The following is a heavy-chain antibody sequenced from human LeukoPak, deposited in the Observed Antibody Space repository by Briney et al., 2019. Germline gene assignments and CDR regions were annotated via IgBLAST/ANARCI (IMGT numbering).Heavy chain of an antibody. CDR3: ARDFRDGYNRPY. Sequence: GGSLRLSCAASGFTFSIYSMNWVRHAPRKWLEWISSISSISSKTYCADSVKRRFTIFRDNAKNSLYMQMNRLRAEDTAVYYCARDFRDGYNRPYWGQGTLVTVSS. CDR2: ISSISSKT. D-gene: IGHD5-24*01. CDR1: GFTFSIYS. V-gene: IGHV3-21*01. J-gene: IGHJ4*02.